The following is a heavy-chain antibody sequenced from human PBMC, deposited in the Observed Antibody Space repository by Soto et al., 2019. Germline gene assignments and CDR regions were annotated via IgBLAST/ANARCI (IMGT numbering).Heavy chain of an antibody. J-gene: IGHJ5*02. CDR3: AREGPLAAAGERGGNWFDP. Sequence: QVQLQQWGAGLLKPSETLSLTCAVYGGSFSGYYWSWIRQPPGKGLEWIGEINHSGSTNYIPSRKSRVTISVDTSKNQFSLKLSSVTAADTAVYYCAREGPLAAAGERGGNWFDPWGQGTLVTVSS. CDR1: GGSFSGYY. V-gene: IGHV4-34*01. D-gene: IGHD6-13*01. CDR2: INHSGST.